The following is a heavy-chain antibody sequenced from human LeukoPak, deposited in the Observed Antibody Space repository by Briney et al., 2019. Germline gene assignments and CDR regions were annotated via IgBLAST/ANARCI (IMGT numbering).Heavy chain of an antibody. D-gene: IGHD2-2*01. CDR1: GYTFSSYE. V-gene: IGHV3-48*03. Sequence: PGGPLRLSCAASGYTFSSYEMNRVRQAPGKGLEWVSYISSSGSTIYCADSVKGRFTISRDNAKNSLYLQMNSLRAEDTAVYYCARGYCSSTSCSTTNDYWGQGTLVTVSS. CDR3: ARGYCSSTSCSTTNDY. CDR2: ISSSGSTI. J-gene: IGHJ4*02.